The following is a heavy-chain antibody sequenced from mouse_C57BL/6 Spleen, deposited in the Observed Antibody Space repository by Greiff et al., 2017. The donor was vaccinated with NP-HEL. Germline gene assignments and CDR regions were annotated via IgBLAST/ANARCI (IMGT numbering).Heavy chain of an antibody. D-gene: IGHD1-1*01. Sequence: EVKLMESGGGLVKPGGSLKLSCAASGFTFSDYGMHWVRQAPEKGLEWVAYISSGSSTIYYADTVKGRFTISRDNAKNTLFLQMTSLRSEDTAMYYCARNENYDYFDYWGQGTTLTVSS. CDR3: ARNENYDYFDY. J-gene: IGHJ2*01. CDR1: GFTFSDYG. CDR2: ISSGSSTI. V-gene: IGHV5-17*01.